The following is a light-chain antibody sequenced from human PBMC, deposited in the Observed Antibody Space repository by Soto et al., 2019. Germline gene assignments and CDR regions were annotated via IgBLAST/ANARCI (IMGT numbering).Light chain of an antibody. CDR3: CSYAGSSTFV. CDR2: EVS. J-gene: IGLJ2*01. Sequence: QSVLTQPASVSGSPGQSITISCTGTSSDVGSYNLVSWYQQHPGKAPKLMIYEVSKRPSGVSNRFSGSKSGNTASLTISGLQAEDEADYYCCSYAGSSTFVFGGGIKLTVL. V-gene: IGLV2-23*02. CDR1: SSDVGSYNL.